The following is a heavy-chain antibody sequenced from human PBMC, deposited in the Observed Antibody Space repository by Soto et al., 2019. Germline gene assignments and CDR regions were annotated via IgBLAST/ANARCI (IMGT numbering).Heavy chain of an antibody. J-gene: IGHJ4*02. CDR2: ISGNGGST. Sequence: EVQLLESGGGLVQPGGSLRLSCAASGFTFSSCAMGWVRQAPGKGLEWVSGISGNGGSTYYADSVKGLFTISRDTSKNTLYLQMDILGAEDTAIYYCAKVVGDGNDYYDFWGQGTLVTVSS. CDR1: GFTFSSCA. V-gene: IGHV3-23*01. D-gene: IGHD3-22*01. CDR3: AKVVGDGNDYYDF.